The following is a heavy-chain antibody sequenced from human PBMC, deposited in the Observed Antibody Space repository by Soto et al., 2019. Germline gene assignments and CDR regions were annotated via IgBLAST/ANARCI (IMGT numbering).Heavy chain of an antibody. CDR1: GFTFDDYA. J-gene: IGHJ3*02. CDR2: STWNSGSR. D-gene: IGHD4-17*01. CDR3: AKSKGDLEILTTTVTTFGGPVHI. V-gene: IGHV3-9*01. Sequence: EVQLVESGGGLVQPGRSLRLSCAASGFTFDDYAMHWVRQAPGKGPEWVSGSTWNSGSRGYAESVKGRFTISRDKAKNSLYLQMNSLRTEDTAVYYCAKSKGDLEILTTTVTTFGGPVHIWGQGTMVPVS.